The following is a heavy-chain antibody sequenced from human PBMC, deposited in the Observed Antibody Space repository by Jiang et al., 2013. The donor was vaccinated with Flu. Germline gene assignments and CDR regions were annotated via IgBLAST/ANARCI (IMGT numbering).Heavy chain of an antibody. Sequence: KPTQTLTLTCTFSGFSLSTSGVGVGWIRQPPGKALEWLALIYWDDLQWFRPSVKSRLTITKDTSKNQVVLRMTNMDPRDTATYYCAHAFCDILAGAMRLDPWGQGTLVTVSS. CDR2: IYWDDLQ. CDR3: AHAFCDILAGAMRLDP. CDR1: GFSLSTSGVG. J-gene: IGHJ5*02. V-gene: IGHV2-5*02. D-gene: IGHD3-9*01.